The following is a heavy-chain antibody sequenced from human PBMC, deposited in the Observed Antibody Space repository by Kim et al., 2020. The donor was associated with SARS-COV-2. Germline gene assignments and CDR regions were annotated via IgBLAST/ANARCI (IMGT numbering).Heavy chain of an antibody. Sequence: GESLKISCKGSGYRFSTQWIAWVRQMPGRGLEWMGIIWPDDSDTRYRPSLQGQVTISVDKTIATAYLHWSSLQASDSATYFCARHRVATDRPPDYYDYTALDVWGQGTTVTVSS. J-gene: IGHJ6*02. V-gene: IGHV5-51*01. D-gene: IGHD3-22*01. CDR1: GYRFSTQW. CDR3: ARHRVATDRPPDYYDYTALDV. CDR2: IWPDDSDT.